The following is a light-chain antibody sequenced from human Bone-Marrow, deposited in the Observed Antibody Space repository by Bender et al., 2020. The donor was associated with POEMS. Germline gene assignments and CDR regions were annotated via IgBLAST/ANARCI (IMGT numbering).Light chain of an antibody. CDR1: SSDVGNYDL. Sequence: QSALTQPASVSGSPGQSITISCTGTSSDVGNYDLVSWYQQHPGKAPKLMIFRGTKRPSGVSARFSGSRSGDTASLTISGLQAEDEADYFCSSYTSSSRVVFGGGTKLTVL. CDR2: RGT. J-gene: IGLJ2*01. V-gene: IGLV2-14*02. CDR3: SSYTSSSRVV.